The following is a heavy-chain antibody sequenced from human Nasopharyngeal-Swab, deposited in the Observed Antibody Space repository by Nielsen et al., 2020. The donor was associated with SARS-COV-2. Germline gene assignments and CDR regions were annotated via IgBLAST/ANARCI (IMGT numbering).Heavy chain of an antibody. CDR2: INTNTGNP. Sequence: WAPHAHGQGFGGMGWINTNTGNPTYAQGFRGRFVFSLDTSVSPAYLQISSLKAEDTAVYYCAREWELPGGGDYWGQGTPVTVSS. V-gene: IGHV7-4-1*02. J-gene: IGHJ4*02. CDR3: AREWELPGGGDY. D-gene: IGHD1-26*01.